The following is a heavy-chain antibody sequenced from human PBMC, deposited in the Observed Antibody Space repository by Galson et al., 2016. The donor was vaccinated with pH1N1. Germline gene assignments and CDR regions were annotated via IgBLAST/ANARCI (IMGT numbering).Heavy chain of an antibody. CDR1: GYSFTSYW. CDR3: AEYAVTDYYDSSGDPDCYFDL. Sequence: QSGAEVKKPGESLKISCKGSGYSFTSYWIGWVRQMPGKGLEWMGILYPGDSDTRYSPSFQGQVTISADKSTSTAFLQWSSLKASDTSIYYCAEYAVTDYYDSSGDPDCYFDLWGRGTLVTVSS. D-gene: IGHD3-22*01. V-gene: IGHV5-51*03. CDR2: LYPGDSDT. J-gene: IGHJ2*01.